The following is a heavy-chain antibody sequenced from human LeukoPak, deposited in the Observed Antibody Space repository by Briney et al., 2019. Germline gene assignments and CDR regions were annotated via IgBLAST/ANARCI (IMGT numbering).Heavy chain of an antibody. CDR3: ARDLPDLYSSGWTSFDY. V-gene: IGHV3-48*01. D-gene: IGHD6-19*01. CDR1: GFTFSSYS. Sequence: GGSLRLSCAASGFTFSSYSMNWVRQAPGKGLEWVSYISSCSSTIYYADSVKGRFTISRGNAKNSLYLQMNSLRAEDTAVYYCARDLPDLYSSGWTSFDYWGQGTLVTVSS. J-gene: IGHJ4*02. CDR2: ISSCSSTI.